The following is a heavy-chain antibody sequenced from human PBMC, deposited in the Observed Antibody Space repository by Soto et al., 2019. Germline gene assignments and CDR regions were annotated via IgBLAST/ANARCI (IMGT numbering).Heavy chain of an antibody. J-gene: IGHJ6*03. CDR3: ARVFVITRSEHNYYYYYYKDV. CDR2: ISAYNGNT. D-gene: IGHD3-22*01. CDR1: GYTFTSYG. Sequence: ASVKVSCKASGYTFTSYGISWVRQAPGQGLEWMGWISAYNGNTNYAQKLQGRVTMTTDTSTSTAYMELRSLRSDDTAVYYCARVFVITRSEHNYYYYYYKDVWGKGTTVTVSS. V-gene: IGHV1-18*01.